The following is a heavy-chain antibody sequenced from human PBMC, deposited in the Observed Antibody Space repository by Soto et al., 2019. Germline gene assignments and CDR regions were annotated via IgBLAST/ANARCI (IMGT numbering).Heavy chain of an antibody. V-gene: IGHV1-18*01. D-gene: IGHD3-22*01. CDR1: GYTFTSYG. CDR3: ARFYHYDSSGYYYLSYFDY. CDR2: ISAYNGNT. J-gene: IGHJ4*02. Sequence: SVKVSCKAAGYTFTSYGISWVRQAPGQGLEWMGWISAYNGNTNYAQKLQGRVTMTTDTSTSTAYMELRSLRSDDTAVYYCARFYHYDSSGYYYLSYFDYWGQGTLVTVSS.